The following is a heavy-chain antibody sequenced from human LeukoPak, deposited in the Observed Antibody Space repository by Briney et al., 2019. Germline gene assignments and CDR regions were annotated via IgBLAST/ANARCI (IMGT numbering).Heavy chain of an antibody. D-gene: IGHD5-18*01. CDR1: GGSISSGGYY. Sequence: SETLSLTCTVSGGSISSGGYYWSWIRQHPGKGLEWIGYIYYSGSTYYNPSLKSRVTIPVDTSKNQFSLKLSSVTAADTAVYYCARYSYGYRWFDPWGQGTLVTVSS. J-gene: IGHJ5*02. V-gene: IGHV4-31*03. CDR2: IYYSGST. CDR3: ARYSYGYRWFDP.